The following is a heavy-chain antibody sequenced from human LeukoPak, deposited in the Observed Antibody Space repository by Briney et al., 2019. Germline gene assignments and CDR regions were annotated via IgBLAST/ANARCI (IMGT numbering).Heavy chain of an antibody. J-gene: IGHJ4*02. D-gene: IGHD3-3*01. CDR2: ISSSSSYI. V-gene: IGHV3-21*01. CDR3: ARAALEWLSLDY. Sequence: GGSLRLSCAASGFTFSSYSMNWVRHAPGKGLEWVSSISSSSSYIYYADSVKGRFTISRDNAKNSLYLQMNSLRAEDTAVYYCARAALEWLSLDYWGQGTLVTVSS. CDR1: GFTFSSYS.